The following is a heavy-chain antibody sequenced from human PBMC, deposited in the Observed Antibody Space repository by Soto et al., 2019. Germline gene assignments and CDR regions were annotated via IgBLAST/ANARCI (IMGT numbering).Heavy chain of an antibody. CDR3: ARDGFPIGMDV. J-gene: IGHJ6*02. D-gene: IGHD3-10*01. CDR2: ISYDGSNK. CDR1: GFTFSSYA. Sequence: QVQLVESGGGVVQPGRSLRLSCAASGFTFSSYAMHWVRQAPGKGLEWVAVISYDGSNKYYADSVKGQFTISRDNSKNTLYLQMNSLRAEDTAVYYCARDGFPIGMDVWGQGTTVTVSS. V-gene: IGHV3-30-3*01.